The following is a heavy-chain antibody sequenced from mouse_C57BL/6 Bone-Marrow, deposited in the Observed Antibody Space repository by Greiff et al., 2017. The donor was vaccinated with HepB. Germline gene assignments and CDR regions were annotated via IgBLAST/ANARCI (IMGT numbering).Heavy chain of an antibody. V-gene: IGHV1-15*01. D-gene: IGHD1-1*01. CDR2: IDPETGGT. CDR1: GYTFTDYE. J-gene: IGHJ2*01. CDR3: TKDSNYYGSSPFDY. Sequence: VQVVESGAELVRPGASVTLSCKASGYTFTDYEMHWVKQTPVHGLEWIGAIDPETGGTAYNQKFKGKAILTADKSSSTAYMELRSLTSEDSAVYYCTKDSNYYGSSPFDYWGQGTTLTVSS.